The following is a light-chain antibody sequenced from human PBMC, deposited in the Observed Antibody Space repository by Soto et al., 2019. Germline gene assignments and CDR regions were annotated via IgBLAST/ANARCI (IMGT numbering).Light chain of an antibody. V-gene: IGKV2-30*02. J-gene: IGKJ5*01. Sequence: DVVVTQSPLSLPVTLGQAASISCRSSQSLVPRDGKTYLSWFRQRPGQSPRRLIYKVSNREAGVPDRFSGSGSGTDFTLKISRVEAEDVGIYYCMQGSHWPPITFGQGKRLQI. CDR2: KVS. CDR1: QSLVPRDGKTY. CDR3: MQGSHWPPIT.